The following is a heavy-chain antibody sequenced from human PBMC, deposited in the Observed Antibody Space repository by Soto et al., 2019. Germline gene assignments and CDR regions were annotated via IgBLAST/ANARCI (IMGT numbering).Heavy chain of an antibody. Sequence: GGSLRLSCAASGFTFSSYSMSWVRQAPGKGLEWVSGFRSGGDDGTTYYADSVKGRFTISRDNSKNTLYLQMNSLRAEDTAVYYCARDSGYGAGNSVNHYIDYWGHGTLVTVSS. V-gene: IGHV3-23*01. CDR1: GFTFSSYS. J-gene: IGHJ4*01. CDR2: FRSGGDDGTT. CDR3: ARDSGYGAGNSVNHYIDY. D-gene: IGHD3-10*01.